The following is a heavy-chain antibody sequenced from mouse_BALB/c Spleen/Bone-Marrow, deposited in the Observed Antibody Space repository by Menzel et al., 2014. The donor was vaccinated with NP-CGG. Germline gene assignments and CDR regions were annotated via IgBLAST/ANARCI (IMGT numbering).Heavy chain of an antibody. CDR2: IYPGDGDT. J-gene: IGHJ4*01. Sequence: VQLQQSGAELVRPGSSVKISCKASGYAFSNYWMSWMKQRPGQGLEWIGQIYPGDGDTNYNGEFKGKATLTADKSSNTAYMQLSSLTSEDSAVYFCASRGDYSYSMDYWGQGTSVTVSS. D-gene: IGHD1-1*01. CDR1: GYAFSNYW. V-gene: IGHV1-80*01. CDR3: ASRGDYSYSMDY.